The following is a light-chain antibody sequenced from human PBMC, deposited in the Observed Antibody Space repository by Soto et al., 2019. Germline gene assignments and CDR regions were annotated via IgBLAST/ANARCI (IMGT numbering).Light chain of an antibody. CDR1: QSVGNY. J-gene: IGKJ3*01. Sequence: VMTQSPATLSVSPGERATLSCWASQSVGNYLAWYQQKPGQAHRLLIYDSYNRATGIPARFSGSGSGTDFTLTISSLEPEDFALYYCKQRADWPITVGPGTKVDIK. CDR3: KQRADWPIT. V-gene: IGKV3-11*01. CDR2: DSY.